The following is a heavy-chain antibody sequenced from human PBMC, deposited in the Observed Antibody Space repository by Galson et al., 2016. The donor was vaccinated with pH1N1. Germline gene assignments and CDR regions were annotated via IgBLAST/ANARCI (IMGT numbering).Heavy chain of an antibody. CDR3: ARDRVALTGIFDY. J-gene: IGHJ4*02. CDR1: GGSISSSIYY. D-gene: IGHD3-10*01. CDR2: MYTSGTT. V-gene: IGHV4-61*02. Sequence: TLSLTCTVSGGSISSSIYYWNWIRQPAGKGLEWIGRMYTSGTTTYNPSLESRVSISVDTSKNQFSLRLSSVTAADTVVYFCARDRVALTGIFDYWGQGALVTVSS.